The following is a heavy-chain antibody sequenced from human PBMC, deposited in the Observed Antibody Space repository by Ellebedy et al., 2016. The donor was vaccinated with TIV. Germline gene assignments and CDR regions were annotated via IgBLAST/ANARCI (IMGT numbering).Heavy chain of an antibody. CDR3: TRQWGGSVHS. CDR1: GGSISSGSYY. J-gene: IGHJ4*02. Sequence: MPSETLSLTCTVSGGSISSGSYYWGWVRQPPGKGLEWIGSVSYSGSTYYNPSLKSRATTSVDTSKNQLSLKLTSVTAADTAVYYCTRQWGGSVHSWGQGTLVTVSS. CDR2: VSYSGST. V-gene: IGHV4-39*01. D-gene: IGHD1-26*01.